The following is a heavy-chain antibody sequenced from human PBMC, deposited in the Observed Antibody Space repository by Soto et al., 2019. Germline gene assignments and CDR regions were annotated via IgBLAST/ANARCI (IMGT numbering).Heavy chain of an antibody. V-gene: IGHV5-51*01. CDR2: IYPGDSDT. D-gene: IGHD3-3*01. Sequence: PGESLKISCKGSGYSFTSYWIGWVRQMPGKGLEWMGIIYPGDSDTRYSPSFQGQVTISADKSISTAYLQWSSLKASDTAMYYCARQAYYDFWSGYYAYNWFDPWGQGTLVTVS. J-gene: IGHJ5*02. CDR1: GYSFTSYW. CDR3: ARQAYYDFWSGYYAYNWFDP.